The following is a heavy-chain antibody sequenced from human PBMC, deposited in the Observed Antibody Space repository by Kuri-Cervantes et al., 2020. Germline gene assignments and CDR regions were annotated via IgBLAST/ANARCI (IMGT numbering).Heavy chain of an antibody. Sequence: ASVKVSCKASGYTFTSYGVHWVRQAPGQRLEWMGWINAGNGYTKYSQKFQGRVTITGDTSASTAYMELRSLRSDDTAVYYCARDYGVYSSGRIDYWGQGTLVTVSS. CDR1: GYTFTSYG. D-gene: IGHD6-19*01. V-gene: IGHV1-3*01. CDR2: INAGNGYT. J-gene: IGHJ4*02. CDR3: ARDYGVYSSGRIDY.